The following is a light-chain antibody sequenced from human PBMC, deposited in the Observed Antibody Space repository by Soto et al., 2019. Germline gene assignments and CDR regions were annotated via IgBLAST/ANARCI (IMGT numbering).Light chain of an antibody. CDR1: SSDVGGYNY. CDR2: DVS. CDR3: SSYTSSSTLDVV. Sequence: QSVLTQPASVSGSPGQSITISCTGTSSDVGGYNYVSWYQQHPGKAPKLMIYDVSNRPSGVSNRFSGSKSGNTASLTISGLQAEDEADYYFSSYTSSSTLDVVFGGGTKLTVL. V-gene: IGLV2-14*01. J-gene: IGLJ2*01.